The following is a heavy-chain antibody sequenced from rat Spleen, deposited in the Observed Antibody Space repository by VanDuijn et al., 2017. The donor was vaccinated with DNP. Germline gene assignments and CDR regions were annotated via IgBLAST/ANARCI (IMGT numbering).Heavy chain of an antibody. CDR3: TRSSSAMRGYYFDY. CDR1: GFTFSDYH. J-gene: IGHJ2*01. CDR2: ITNTGDST. Sequence: EVRLVESGGGLVQPGRSLKLSCAASGFTFSDYHMTWIRQAPGKGLEWVASITNTGDSTYYSDSVKGRFTISRDNAKSTLYLQMNSLRSEDTATYYCTRSSSAMRGYYFDYWGQGVMVTVSS. D-gene: IGHD1-12*01. V-gene: IGHV5-31*01.